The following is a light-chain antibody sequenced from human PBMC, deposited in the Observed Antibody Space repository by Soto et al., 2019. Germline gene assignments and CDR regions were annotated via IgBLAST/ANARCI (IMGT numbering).Light chain of an antibody. CDR1: QSISSH. CDR2: AAS. Sequence: DIQMTQSPSSLSASVGDRVSITCRASQSISSHLNWYQQKLGKAPKLLIYAASTLQSGVPSRFSGSGSGTDYTLTISSLQPEDFATYYCQQSYSSPPWTFGQGTKVEV. CDR3: QQSYSSPPWT. J-gene: IGKJ1*01. V-gene: IGKV1-39*01.